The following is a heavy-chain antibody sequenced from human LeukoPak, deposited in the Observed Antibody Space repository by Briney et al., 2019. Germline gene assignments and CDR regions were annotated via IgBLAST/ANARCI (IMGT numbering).Heavy chain of an antibody. CDR1: GGSISSYY. V-gene: IGHV4-59*01. CDR3: ARGGSNSSWYNPFYYYGMDV. Sequence: PSQTLSLTCTVSGGSISSYYWSWIRQPPGKGLEWIGYIYYSGSTNYNPSLKSRVTISVDTSKNQFSLKLSSVTAADTAVYYCARGGSNSSWYNPFYYYGMDVWGQGTTVTVSS. D-gene: IGHD6-13*01. J-gene: IGHJ6*02. CDR2: IYYSGST.